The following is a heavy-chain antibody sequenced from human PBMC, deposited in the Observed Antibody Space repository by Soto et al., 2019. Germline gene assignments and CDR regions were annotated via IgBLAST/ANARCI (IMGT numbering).Heavy chain of an antibody. D-gene: IGHD1-1*01. CDR1: GGTFSSYA. CDR3: ARGRPKLERTGWFDP. V-gene: IGHV1-69*13. J-gene: IGHJ5*02. Sequence: SVKVSGKASGGTFSSYAISWVRQAPGQGLEWMGGIIPIFGTANYAQKFQGRVTITADESTSTAYMELSSLRSEDTAVYYCARGRPKLERTGWFDPWGQGTLVTVSS. CDR2: IIPIFGTA.